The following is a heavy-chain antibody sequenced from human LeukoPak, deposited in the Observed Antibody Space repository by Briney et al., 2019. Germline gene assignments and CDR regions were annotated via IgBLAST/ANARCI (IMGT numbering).Heavy chain of an antibody. CDR3: AKDRHAPGRYCSSTSCFPFDS. D-gene: IGHD2-2*01. Sequence: GGSLRLSCAAPGFTFSSYEMNWVRQAPGKGQEWVSYISSSGSTIYYADSVKGRFTISRDNAKNSLYLQMNSLRAEDTAVYYCAKDRHAPGRYCSSTSCFPFDSWGQGTLVTVSS. V-gene: IGHV3-48*03. CDR2: ISSSGSTI. CDR1: GFTFSSYE. J-gene: IGHJ5*01.